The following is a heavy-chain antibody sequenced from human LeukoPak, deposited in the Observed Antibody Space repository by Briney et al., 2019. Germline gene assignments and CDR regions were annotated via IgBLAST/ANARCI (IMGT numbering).Heavy chain of an antibody. CDR3: ARAKRGN. CDR2: ISDNGDTI. V-gene: IGHV3-11*01. CDR1: GFIFRNYY. Sequence: PGGSLRLSCAASGFIFRNYYMSWMRQAPGKGLEWVSYISDNGDTIYYGDFVKGRFTISRDNANNSLSLHMTNLTVEDTAVYYCARAKRGNWGQGAPVTVSS. J-gene: IGHJ4*02.